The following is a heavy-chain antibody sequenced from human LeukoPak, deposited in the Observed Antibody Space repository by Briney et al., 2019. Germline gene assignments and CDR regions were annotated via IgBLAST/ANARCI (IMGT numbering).Heavy chain of an antibody. Sequence: PSETLSLTCAVSGGSISSSNWWSWVRQPPGKGLEWIGEIYHSGSTNYNPSLKSRVTISVDKSKNQFSLKLSSVTAADTAVYYCASTVYVVVVGADGGWFDPWGQGTLVTVSS. D-gene: IGHD2-15*01. CDR3: ASTVYVVVVGADGGWFDP. CDR1: GGSISSSNW. J-gene: IGHJ5*02. V-gene: IGHV4-4*02. CDR2: IYHSGST.